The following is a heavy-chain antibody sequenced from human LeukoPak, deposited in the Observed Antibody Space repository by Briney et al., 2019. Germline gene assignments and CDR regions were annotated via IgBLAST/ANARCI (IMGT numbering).Heavy chain of an antibody. Sequence: PGGSLRLSCAASGFTFSSYGIHWVRQAPGKGLEGVAFIRYDGSNKYYTDSVKGRFTISRDNSKNTLYLQMNSLRAEDTAVYYCASPLLQLDDLPYYMDVWGTGTTVSVSS. CDR1: GFTFSSYG. CDR3: ASPLLQLDDLPYYMDV. J-gene: IGHJ6*03. V-gene: IGHV3-30*02. CDR2: IRYDGSNK. D-gene: IGHD6-6*01.